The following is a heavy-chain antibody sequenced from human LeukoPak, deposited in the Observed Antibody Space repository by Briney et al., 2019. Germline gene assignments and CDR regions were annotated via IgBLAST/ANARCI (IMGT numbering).Heavy chain of an antibody. CDR3: AKDEGSGWSGRLDP. CDR2: ISGNGRSI. Sequence: PGGSLRLSCAASEFTFTNYAMSWVRQAPGKGLEWVSAISGNGRSIFYADSVKGRFTISRDNSKNTMYLHMDSLRAEDTAVYFCAKDEGSGWSGRLDPWGQGTLVTVSS. V-gene: IGHV3-23*01. CDR1: EFTFTNYA. D-gene: IGHD6-19*01. J-gene: IGHJ5*02.